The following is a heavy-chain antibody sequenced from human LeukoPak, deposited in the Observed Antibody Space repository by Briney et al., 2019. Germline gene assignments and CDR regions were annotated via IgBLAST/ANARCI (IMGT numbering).Heavy chain of an antibody. CDR3: ARDATIAAPLMS. D-gene: IGHD6-13*01. Sequence: PSETLSLTCTVSGSSINTPYYWAWIRRPPGEGLEWIGNIFHGVTTFYNPSLMNRVAMSVDTSKNQFSLKLTSVTAAATAVYYCARDATIAAPLMSWGQGTLVIVSS. CDR2: IFHGVTT. V-gene: IGHV4-38-2*02. CDR1: GSSINTPYY. J-gene: IGHJ4*02.